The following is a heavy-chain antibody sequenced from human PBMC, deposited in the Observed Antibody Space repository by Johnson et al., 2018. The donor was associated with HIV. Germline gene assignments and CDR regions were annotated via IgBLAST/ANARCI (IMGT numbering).Heavy chain of an antibody. CDR2: IKRKTDGGTT. J-gene: IGHJ3*02. D-gene: IGHD2-2*01. V-gene: IGHV3-15*01. CDR3: ARETRDDAFDI. Sequence: VQLVESGGGLVKPGGSLRLSCAASGFTFSNAWMSWVRQAPGKGLEWVGRIKRKTDGGTTDYAAPVKGRFTISRDDSKNTLYLQMNSLRAEDTAVYYCARETRDDAFDIWGQGTLVIVSS. CDR1: GFTFSNAW.